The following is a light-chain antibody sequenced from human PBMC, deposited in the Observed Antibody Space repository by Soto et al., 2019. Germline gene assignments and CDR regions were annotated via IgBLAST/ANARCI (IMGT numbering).Light chain of an antibody. CDR2: GAS. V-gene: IGKV3-15*01. CDR1: QSVSSN. J-gene: IGKJ2*01. Sequence: EIVMTQSPATLSVSPGERATLSCRASQSVSSNLAWYQQQPGQAPRLLIYGASTRATGIPARFSVSGSGTEFTLTISSLQSEDFAVYYCRQYNNWPYTFGQGTKLEIK. CDR3: RQYNNWPYT.